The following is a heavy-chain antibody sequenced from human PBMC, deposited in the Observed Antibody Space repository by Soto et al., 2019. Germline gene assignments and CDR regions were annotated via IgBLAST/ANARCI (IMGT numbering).Heavy chain of an antibody. CDR2: IYYSGST. CDR1: GGSISSYY. Sequence: QVQLQESGPGLVKPSETLSLTCTVSGGSISSYYWSWIRQPPGKGLEWIGYIYYSGSTNYNPSLKSRVTISVDTSKNQFPLKLSSVTAADTAVYYCARGWVICQGSGSPRDAFDIWGQGIMVTVSS. J-gene: IGHJ3*02. D-gene: IGHD3-10*01. CDR3: ARGWVICQGSGSPRDAFDI. V-gene: IGHV4-59*01.